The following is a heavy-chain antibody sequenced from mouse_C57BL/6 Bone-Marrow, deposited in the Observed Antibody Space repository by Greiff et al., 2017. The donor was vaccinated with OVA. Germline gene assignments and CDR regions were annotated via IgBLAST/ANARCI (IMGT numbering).Heavy chain of an antibody. Sequence: EVKLMESGGDLVKPGGSLKLSCAASGFTFSSYGMSWVRQTPDKRLEWVATISSGGSYTYYPDSVKGRFTISRDNAKNTLYLQMSSLKSEDTAMYYCARQKPSRGFAYWGQGTLVTVSA. CDR3: ARQKPSRGFAY. V-gene: IGHV5-6*01. D-gene: IGHD2-10*02. CDR1: GFTFSSYG. CDR2: ISSGGSYT. J-gene: IGHJ3*01.